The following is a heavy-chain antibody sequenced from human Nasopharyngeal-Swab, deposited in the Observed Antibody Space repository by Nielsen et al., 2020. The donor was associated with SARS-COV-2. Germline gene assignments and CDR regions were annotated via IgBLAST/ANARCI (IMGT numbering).Heavy chain of an antibody. V-gene: IGHV3-30*18. CDR2: ASSDGRNK. CDR3: AKALAAMDDYYYYGMDV. Sequence: GESLKISCAASGFSFSSYAMHWVHQAPGKGLEWVAVASSDGRNKYYADSVKGRFTISRDNSKNTLYLQMNSLRAEDTAVYYCAKALAAMDDYYYYGMDVWGQGTTVTVSS. J-gene: IGHJ6*02. D-gene: IGHD5-18*01. CDR1: GFSFSSYA.